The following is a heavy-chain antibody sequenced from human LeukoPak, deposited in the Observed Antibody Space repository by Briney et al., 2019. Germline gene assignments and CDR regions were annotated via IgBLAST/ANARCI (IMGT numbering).Heavy chain of an antibody. CDR1: GFTFSSYA. CDR3: AKGVEYSSSSSFDY. CDR2: IYGSGATT. D-gene: IGHD6-6*01. J-gene: IGHJ4*02. Sequence: PGGSLRLSCAASGFTFSSYAMSWVRQAPGKGLEWVSAIYGSGATTYYADSVKGRFTISRDNSKNTLYLQMNSLRAEDTALFYCAKGVEYSSSSSFDYWGQGTLVTVSS. V-gene: IGHV3-23*01.